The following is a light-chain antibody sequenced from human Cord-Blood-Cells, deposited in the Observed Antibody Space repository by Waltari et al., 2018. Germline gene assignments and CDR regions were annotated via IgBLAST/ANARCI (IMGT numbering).Light chain of an antibody. J-gene: IGLJ3*02. V-gene: IGLV2-11*01. CDR2: DVS. CDR3: CSYAGSYTWV. Sequence: QSALTQPRSVSGSPGQSVTISCTGTSSDVVGDNYVSWYQQHPGKAPKLMIYDVSKRPSGVPDRFSGSKSGNTASLTISGLQAEDEADYYCCSYAGSYTWVFGGGTKLTVL. CDR1: SSDVVGDNY.